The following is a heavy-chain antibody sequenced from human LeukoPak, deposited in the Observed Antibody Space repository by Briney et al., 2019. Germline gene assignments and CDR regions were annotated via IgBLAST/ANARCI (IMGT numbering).Heavy chain of an antibody. J-gene: IGHJ4*02. V-gene: IGHV4-34*01. Sequence: SETLSLTCAVYGESFSGHYWTWIRQPPGKGLEWIGEINHSGSTTSNPSLNNRVTISVDTSKNQFSLKLTSVTAADTAVYYCERPRYGSGSLDSWGQGTLVTVSS. CDR3: ERPRYGSGSLDS. CDR1: GESFSGHY. CDR2: INHSGST. D-gene: IGHD3-10*01.